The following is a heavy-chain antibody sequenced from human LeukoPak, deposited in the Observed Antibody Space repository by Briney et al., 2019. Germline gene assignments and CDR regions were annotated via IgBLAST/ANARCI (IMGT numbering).Heavy chain of an antibody. CDR2: TSKDGSDT. Sequence: PGGSLRLSCAASGFRFSYYWMHWVRQAPGKEPEWLSRTSKDGSDTFYADAAKGRFTASRDNAKNTVYLQVTSVRPEDTAVYYCARGGYSGSYYRFSWGEGTLVTVAS. D-gene: IGHD6-6*01. CDR1: GFRFSYYW. V-gene: IGHV3-74*01. CDR3: ARGGYSGSYYRFS. J-gene: IGHJ4*02.